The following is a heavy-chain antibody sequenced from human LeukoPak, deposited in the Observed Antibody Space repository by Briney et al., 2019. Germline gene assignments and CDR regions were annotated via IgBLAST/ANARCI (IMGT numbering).Heavy chain of an antibody. Sequence: ASVKVSCKASGYTFTSYGISWVRQAPGQGLEWMGWISAYNGNTNYAQKLQGRVTMTTDTSTSTAYMELRSLRSDDTAVYYCARASSVAVAGSFSYWGQGTLVTVSS. V-gene: IGHV1-18*01. CDR3: ARASSVAVAGSFSY. J-gene: IGHJ4*02. CDR2: ISAYNGNT. CDR1: GYTFTSYG. D-gene: IGHD6-19*01.